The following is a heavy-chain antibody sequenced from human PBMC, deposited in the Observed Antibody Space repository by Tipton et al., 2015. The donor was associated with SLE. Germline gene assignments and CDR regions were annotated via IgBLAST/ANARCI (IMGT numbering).Heavy chain of an antibody. CDR2: IYHSGTT. J-gene: IGHJ6*02. D-gene: IGHD4-17*01. V-gene: IGHV4-38-2*02. CDR1: GFSISSYY. Sequence: TLSLTCTVSGFSISSYYWGWIRQPPGKGLEWLGTIYHSGTTYYNPSLKSRLTLSIDTSKNQFSLKLSSVTALDTAVYYCGAGDRDDYYGMDVWGQGTTVTVSS. CDR3: GAGDRDDYYGMDV.